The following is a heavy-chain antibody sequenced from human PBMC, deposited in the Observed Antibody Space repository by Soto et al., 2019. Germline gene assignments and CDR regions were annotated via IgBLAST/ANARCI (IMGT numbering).Heavy chain of an antibody. CDR3: ARGRYWDY. V-gene: IGHV1-18*01. CDR1: GYDFTTYG. D-gene: IGHD1-26*01. CDR2: ISAHNGNT. Sequence: HVHLVQSGAEVKKPGASVKVSCKGSGYDFTTYGITWVRQAPGQGLEWMAWISAHNGNTDYAQKLQVRVTVTRDRATSTAYLGLGSLRADDTALYYCARGRYWDYWGQGALVTVSS. J-gene: IGHJ4*02.